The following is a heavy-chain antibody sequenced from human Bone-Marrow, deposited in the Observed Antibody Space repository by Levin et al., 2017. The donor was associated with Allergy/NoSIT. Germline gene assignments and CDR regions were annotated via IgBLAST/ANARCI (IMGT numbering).Heavy chain of an antibody. J-gene: IGHJ4*02. Sequence: GSAFTFRDHYMDWVRQAPGKGLEWVGRTRDKGNNFTTEYAASVKDRFIISRDDSQNSVSLQMNSLKTDDTAVYYCTTLSYDALPGYVPNWGQGTLVTVSS. CDR1: AFTFRDHY. V-gene: IGHV3-72*01. D-gene: IGHD3-9*01. CDR3: TTLSYDALPGYVPN. CDR2: TRDKGNNFTT.